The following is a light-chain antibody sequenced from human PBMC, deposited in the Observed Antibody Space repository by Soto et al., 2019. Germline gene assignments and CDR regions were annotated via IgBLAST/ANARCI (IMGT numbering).Light chain of an antibody. CDR1: QDINKN. J-gene: IGKJ5*01. CDR2: DAS. V-gene: IGKV1-33*01. CDR3: QQYESLPLT. Sequence: DIPMTQSPSSLSASVGDRVTITCQASQDINKNLIWYQQKPGKAPKLLIYDASDLETGVPSRFSGSGSGTGFTFTISSLQPEDFARYYCQQYESLPLTFGQGTRLEIK.